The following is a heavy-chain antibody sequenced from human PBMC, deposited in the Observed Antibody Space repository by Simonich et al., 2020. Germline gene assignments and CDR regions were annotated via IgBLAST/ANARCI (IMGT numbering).Heavy chain of an antibody. J-gene: IGHJ4*02. V-gene: IGHV1-18*01. CDR1: GYTFTSYG. D-gene: IGHD6-13*01. Sequence: QVQLVQSGAEVKKPGASVKVSCKASGYTFTSYGISWGRQAPGQGLEWMGGISAYNGNTNYAQKLKGRVTMTTDTSTSTAYMELRSLRSDDTAVDYCARDQGGRAAAATDYWGQGTLVTVSS. CDR3: ARDQGGRAAAATDY. CDR2: ISAYNGNT.